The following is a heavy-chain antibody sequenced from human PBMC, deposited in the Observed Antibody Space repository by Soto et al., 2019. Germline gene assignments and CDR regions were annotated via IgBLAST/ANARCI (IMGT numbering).Heavy chain of an antibody. V-gene: IGHV4-59*01. CDR1: GGSISSYY. D-gene: IGHD5-12*01. CDR3: ARAGYSGYDFFVRPRPGWFDP. CDR2: IYYSGST. J-gene: IGHJ5*02. Sequence: PSETLSLTCTVSGGSISSYYWSWIRQPPGKGLEWIGYIYYSGSTNYNPSLKSRVTISVDTSKNQFSLKLSSVTAADTAVYYCARAGYSGYDFFVRPRPGWFDPWGQGTLVTVSS.